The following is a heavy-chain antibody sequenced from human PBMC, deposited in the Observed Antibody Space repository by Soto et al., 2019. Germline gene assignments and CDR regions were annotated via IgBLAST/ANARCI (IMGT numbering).Heavy chain of an antibody. V-gene: IGHV4-59*01. Sequence: QVRLQESGPGLVRPSETLSLTCTVSGVSSTSFYWSWIRQSPGKGLEWIGYIFDNGDVKYNPSLRNRLTMSIVMSKIDFPLRLKSGTAADTAMYVCARWWGSKWYYFDSWGEGTLVTVSS. CDR3: ARWWGSKWYYFDS. CDR2: IFDNGDV. J-gene: IGHJ4*02. D-gene: IGHD2-15*01. CDR1: GVSSTSFY.